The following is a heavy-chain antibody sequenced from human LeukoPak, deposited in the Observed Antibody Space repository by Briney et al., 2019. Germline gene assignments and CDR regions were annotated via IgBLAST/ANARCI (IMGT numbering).Heavy chain of an antibody. D-gene: IGHD3-10*01. CDR3: ASGPMGVRGVIINAAFDI. Sequence: PGGSLRLSCAASGFTFSSYWMSWVRQAPGKGLEWVANIKQDGSEKYYVDSVKGRFTISRDNAKNSLYLQMNSLRAEDTAVYYCASGPMGVRGVIINAAFDIWGQGTMVTVSS. J-gene: IGHJ3*02. V-gene: IGHV3-7*01. CDR2: IKQDGSEK. CDR1: GFTFSSYW.